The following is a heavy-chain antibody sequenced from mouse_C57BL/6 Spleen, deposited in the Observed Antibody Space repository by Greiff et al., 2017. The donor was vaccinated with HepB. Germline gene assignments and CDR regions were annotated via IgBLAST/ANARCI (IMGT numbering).Heavy chain of an antibody. Sequence: QVQLQQPGAELVKPGASVKMSCKASGYTFTSYWITWVKQRPGQGLEWIGDIYPGSGSTNYNEKFKSKATLTVDTSSSTAYMQLSSLTSEDAAVYYCARYGSHYYAMDYWGQGTSVTVSS. V-gene: IGHV1-55*01. CDR1: GYTFTSYW. D-gene: IGHD2-2*01. CDR3: ARYGSHYYAMDY. J-gene: IGHJ4*01. CDR2: IYPGSGST.